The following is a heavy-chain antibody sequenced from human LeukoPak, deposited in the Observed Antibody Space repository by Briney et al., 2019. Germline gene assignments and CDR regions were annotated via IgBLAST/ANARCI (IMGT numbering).Heavy chain of an antibody. J-gene: IGHJ3*02. CDR3: ARRPYCSSTNCYLAFHI. CDR2: IYPGDSDT. D-gene: IGHD2-2*01. V-gene: IGHV5-51*01. Sequence: GESLKISCNGSGYSFTSYWIGWGLQMPAKGLEWMGIIYPGDSDTNYSPSFQSQVTMSADKSINTSYLQWSTLKASDTAMYYCARRPYCSSTNCYLAFHIWGQGTMVTVSS. CDR1: GYSFTSYW.